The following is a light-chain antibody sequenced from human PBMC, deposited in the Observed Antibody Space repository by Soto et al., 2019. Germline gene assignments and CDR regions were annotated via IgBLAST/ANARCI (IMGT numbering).Light chain of an antibody. J-gene: IGKJ5*01. Sequence: EIVLTQSPATLSLSPGERATLSCRASQTVDNYLAWYQQKPGQAPRLLIYDASNRATGIPARFRGCGSETDFTLTISSLEPEDFAFYYCQQRRSWPITFGQGTRLEIK. CDR2: DAS. CDR1: QTVDNY. CDR3: QQRRSWPIT. V-gene: IGKV3-11*01.